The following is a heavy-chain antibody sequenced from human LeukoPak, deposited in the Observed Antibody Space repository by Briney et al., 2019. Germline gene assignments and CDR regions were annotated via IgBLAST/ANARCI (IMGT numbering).Heavy chain of an antibody. V-gene: IGHV4-59*13. J-gene: IGHJ6*02. Sequence: PSETLSLTCSVSGASINSYYWNWIRQSPGKGLEWLGNIHYRGTTNYNPSLKSRVTLSLDSSKSQFALKVTSVTAADTAVYYCAGAKSPPYYYGMDVWGQGTTVTVSS. CDR1: GASINSYY. CDR3: AGAKSPPYYYGMDV. CDR2: IHYRGTT.